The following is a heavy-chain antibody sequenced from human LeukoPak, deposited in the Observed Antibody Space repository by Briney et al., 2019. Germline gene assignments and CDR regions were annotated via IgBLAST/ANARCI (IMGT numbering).Heavy chain of an antibody. J-gene: IGHJ5*02. CDR3: ANGFSDSSGSA. CDR1: GFTFSNYW. Sequence: PGGSLRLSCAASGFTFSNYWMPWVRQAPGKGLVWVSRINSDGSSTSYADSVKGRFTISRDNAKNTLYLQMNSLRAEDTAVYYCANGFSDSSGSAWGQGTLDTVSS. V-gene: IGHV3-74*01. D-gene: IGHD3-22*01. CDR2: INSDGSST.